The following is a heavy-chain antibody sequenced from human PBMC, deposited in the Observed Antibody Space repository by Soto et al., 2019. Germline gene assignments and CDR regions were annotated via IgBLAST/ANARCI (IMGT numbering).Heavy chain of an antibody. CDR3: ARDRGAAAPGNFDY. CDR2: IYSGGST. V-gene: IGHV3-53*01. Sequence: PLWVLRLSCAASGFTVSSNYMSWVRQAPGKGLEWVSLIYSGGSTYYADSVKGRFTISRDNSKNTLYLQMNSLRAEDTAVYFCARDRGAAAPGNFDYWGQGTLVTVSS. CDR1: GFTVSSNY. J-gene: IGHJ4*02. D-gene: IGHD6-13*01.